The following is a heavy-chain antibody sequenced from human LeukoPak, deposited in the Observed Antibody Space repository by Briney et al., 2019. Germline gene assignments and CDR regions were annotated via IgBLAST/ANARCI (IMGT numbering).Heavy chain of an antibody. J-gene: IGHJ4*02. CDR2: INQDGSEK. Sequence: GGSLRLSCAASGFTFSSYWMSWVRQAPGKGLEWVANINQDGSEKYYVDPVKGRFTISRDNAKNSLYLQMNSLRAEDTAVYFCARDYYYGSGSYAYWGQGTLVTVSS. CDR3: ARDYYYGSGSYAY. D-gene: IGHD3-10*01. V-gene: IGHV3-7*01. CDR1: GFTFSSYW.